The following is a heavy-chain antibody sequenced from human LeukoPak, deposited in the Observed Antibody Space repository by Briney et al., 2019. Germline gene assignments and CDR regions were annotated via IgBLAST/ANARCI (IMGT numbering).Heavy chain of an antibody. CDR2: IYTSGST. V-gene: IGHV4-4*07. Sequence: SETLSLTCSVSGGSISGYYWSWIRQPAGKGLEWIGRIYTSGSTNYNPSLKSRVTMSVDTSKNQFSLKLSYVTTADTAVYYCARVDVFGVVSSDYYYYYMDVWGKGTTVTVSS. D-gene: IGHD3-3*01. J-gene: IGHJ6*03. CDR3: ARVDVFGVVSSDYYYYYMDV. CDR1: GGSISGYY.